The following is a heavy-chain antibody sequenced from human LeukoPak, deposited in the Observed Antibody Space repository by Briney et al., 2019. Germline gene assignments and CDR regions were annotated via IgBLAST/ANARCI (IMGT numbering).Heavy chain of an antibody. CDR1: GGSISRYY. D-gene: IGHD3-3*01. CDR2: VYSSGST. J-gene: IGHJ6*03. V-gene: IGHV4-4*09. Sequence: KPSETLSLTCIVSGGSISRYYWSWLRQPPGKGLEWIRYVYSSGSTTYDPSLKSRVTISLDTSRNQFSLKLTSVTAADTAVYFCARGLVSDFWSGYYPQHYYYYIGVWGKGTPVTVSS. CDR3: ARGLVSDFWSGYYPQHYYYYIGV.